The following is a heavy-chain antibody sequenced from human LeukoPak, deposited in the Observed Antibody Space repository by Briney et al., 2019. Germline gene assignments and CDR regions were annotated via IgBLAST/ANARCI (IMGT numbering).Heavy chain of an antibody. V-gene: IGHV1-69*13. CDR2: IIPIFGTA. J-gene: IGHJ4*02. D-gene: IGHD6-19*01. CDR1: GGTFSGYA. Sequence: RGSVKFSCKASGGTFSGYAISWVRQAPGQGLEWMGGIIPIFGTANYAQKFQGRVTITADESTSTAYMELSSLRSEDTAVYYCARGEAVAGTDHWGQGALVTVSS. CDR3: ARGEAVAGTDH.